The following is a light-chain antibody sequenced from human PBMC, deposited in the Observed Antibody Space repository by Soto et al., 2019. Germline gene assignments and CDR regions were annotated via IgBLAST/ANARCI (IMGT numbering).Light chain of an antibody. V-gene: IGLV2-8*01. CDR1: SSDGGDYNY. CDR3: SSYAGSNNVV. Sequence: QSALTQPPSASGSPGQSVTISCTGTSSDGGDYNYVSWYQQHPGKAPKLMIYEVSRRPSGVPDRFSGSKSGNTASLTVSGRQAEDEADYYCSSYAGSNNVVFGGGTKLTVL. J-gene: IGLJ2*01. CDR2: EVS.